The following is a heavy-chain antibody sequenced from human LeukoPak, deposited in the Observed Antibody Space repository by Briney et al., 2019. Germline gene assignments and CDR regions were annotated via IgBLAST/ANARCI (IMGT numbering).Heavy chain of an antibody. CDR3: ARGSDSSGYSPFDY. CDR1: GYSISSGYY. J-gene: IGHJ4*02. D-gene: IGHD3-22*01. V-gene: IGHV4-38-2*02. Sequence: SETLSLTCTVSGYSISSGYYWGWIRQPPGKGLEWIGSIYHSGSTYYNPSLKSRVTISVDTSKNQFSLKLSSVTAADTAVYYCARGSDSSGYSPFDYWGQGTLVTVSS. CDR2: IYHSGST.